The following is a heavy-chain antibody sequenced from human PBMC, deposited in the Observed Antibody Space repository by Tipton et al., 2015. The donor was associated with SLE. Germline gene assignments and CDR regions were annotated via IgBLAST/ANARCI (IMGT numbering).Heavy chain of an antibody. Sequence: SLRLSCVASGFTFRSYAMSWVRQAPGKGLEWVSAISGSGGTPYSADSVMGRFAVSRDNSKNTLFLQMNSLRAEDTAVYYCAKDAPSTSGWYFDYWGQGTLVTVSS. CDR2: ISGSGGTP. CDR1: GFTFRSYA. J-gene: IGHJ4*02. CDR3: AKDAPSTSGWYFDY. V-gene: IGHV3-23*01. D-gene: IGHD6-19*01.